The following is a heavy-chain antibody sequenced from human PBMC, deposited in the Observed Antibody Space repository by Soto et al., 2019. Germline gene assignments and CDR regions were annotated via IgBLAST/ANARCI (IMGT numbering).Heavy chain of an antibody. CDR1: GYTFTSYA. V-gene: IGHV1-3*05. Sequence: VQLVQSGAEEKKPGASVKVSCKASGYTFTSYAMHWVRQAPGQRLEWMGWINAGNGNTKYSQKFQGRVTITRDTSASTAYMELSSLRSEDTAVYYCAREVAGYYDSSGYYPHWFDPWGQGTLVTVSS. D-gene: IGHD3-22*01. J-gene: IGHJ5*02. CDR3: AREVAGYYDSSGYYPHWFDP. CDR2: INAGNGNT.